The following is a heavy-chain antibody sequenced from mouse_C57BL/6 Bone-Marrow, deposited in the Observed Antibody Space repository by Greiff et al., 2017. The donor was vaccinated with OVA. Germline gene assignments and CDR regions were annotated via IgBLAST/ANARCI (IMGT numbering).Heavy chain of an antibody. CDR2: IYPGDGDT. Sequence: QVQLKQSGPELVKPGASVKISCKASGYAFSSSWMNWVKQRPGKGLEWIGRIYPGDGDTNYNGKFKGKATLTADKSSSTAYMQLSSLTSEDSAVYFCARSTVVATDWYFDVWGTGTTVTVSS. CDR1: GYAFSSSW. D-gene: IGHD1-1*01. V-gene: IGHV1-82*01. J-gene: IGHJ1*03. CDR3: ARSTVVATDWYFDV.